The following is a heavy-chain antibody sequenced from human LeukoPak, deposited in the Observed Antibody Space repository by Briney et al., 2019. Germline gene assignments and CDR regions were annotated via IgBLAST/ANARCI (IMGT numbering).Heavy chain of an antibody. D-gene: IGHD5-24*01. CDR2: ISWNSGSI. J-gene: IGHJ5*02. CDR3: AKDTRRWLQSDGWFDP. Sequence: PGGSLRLSCAASGFTFDDYAMHWVRQAPGKGLEWVSGISWNSGSIGYADSVKGRFTISRDNAKNSLYLQMNSLRAEDMALYYCAKDTRRWLQSDGWFDPWGQGTLVTVSS. V-gene: IGHV3-9*03. CDR1: GFTFDDYA.